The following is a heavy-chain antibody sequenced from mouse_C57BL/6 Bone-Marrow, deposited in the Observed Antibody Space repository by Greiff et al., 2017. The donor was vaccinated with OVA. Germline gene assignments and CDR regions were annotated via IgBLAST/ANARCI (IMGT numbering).Heavy chain of an antibody. CDR3: ARGEGYDTYAMDY. V-gene: IGHV1-64*01. Sequence: QVQLQQPGAELVKPGASVTLSCKASGYTFTSYWMHWVKQRPGQGLEWIGMIHPNSGSTNYNEKFKSKATLTVDKSSSTAYMQLSSLTSEDSAVYYCARGEGYDTYAMDYWGQGTSVTVSS. CDR2: IHPNSGST. J-gene: IGHJ4*01. D-gene: IGHD2-2*01. CDR1: GYTFTSYW.